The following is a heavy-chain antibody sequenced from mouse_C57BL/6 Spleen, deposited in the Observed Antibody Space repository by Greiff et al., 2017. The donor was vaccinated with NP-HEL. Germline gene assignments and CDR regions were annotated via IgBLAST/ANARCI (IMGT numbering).Heavy chain of an antibody. CDR1: GYTFTSYW. Sequence: QVQLQQPGAELVMPGASVKLSCKASGYTFTSYWMHWVKQRPGQGLEWIGEIDPSDSYTNYNQKFKGKSTLTVDKSSSTAYMQLSSLTSEDSAVYYCAILGSWYFDVWGTGTTVTVSS. CDR3: AILGSWYFDV. V-gene: IGHV1-69*01. CDR2: IDPSDSYT. J-gene: IGHJ1*03. D-gene: IGHD3-1*01.